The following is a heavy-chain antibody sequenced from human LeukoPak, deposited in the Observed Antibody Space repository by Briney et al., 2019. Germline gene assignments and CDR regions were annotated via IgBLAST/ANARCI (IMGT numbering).Heavy chain of an antibody. CDR3: ARGDGVIMNY. Sequence: GGSLRLSCAGSGDTWMHWVRQVPGKGLVWVSRIKTDGRSTSYADSVKGRFTISNDNAENTLYLQMNSLRAEDTAMYYCARGDGVIMNYWGQGTLVTVS. D-gene: IGHD3-10*01. CDR2: IKTDGRST. CDR1: GDTW. V-gene: IGHV3-74*01. J-gene: IGHJ4*02.